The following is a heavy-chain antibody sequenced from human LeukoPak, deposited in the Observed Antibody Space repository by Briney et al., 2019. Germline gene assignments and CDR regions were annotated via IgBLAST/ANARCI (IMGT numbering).Heavy chain of an antibody. Sequence: GGSLRLSCAASGFTFSSYSMNWVRQAPGKGLEWVSYISSSSSTIYYADSVKGRFTISRDNAKNSLYLQMNSLRAEDTAVYYCARGNDGDYYYWGQGTLVTVSS. CDR3: ARGNDGDYYY. CDR2: ISSSSSTI. D-gene: IGHD4-17*01. CDR1: GFTFSSYS. V-gene: IGHV3-48*04. J-gene: IGHJ4*02.